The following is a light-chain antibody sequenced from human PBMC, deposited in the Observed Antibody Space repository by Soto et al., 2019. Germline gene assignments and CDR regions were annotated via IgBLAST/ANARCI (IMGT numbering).Light chain of an antibody. CDR1: QSISRF. CDR2: AAS. V-gene: IGKV1-39*01. CDR3: QQSYDTPFT. J-gene: IGKJ3*01. Sequence: DIQMTQSPSSLSASVGDRVTITCRASQSISRFLNWYQQKPGKAPKLLIYAASSLESGVPSRFTGSGSGTDFTLTISSLQPEDFATYSCQQSYDTPFTLGPGTKVDIK.